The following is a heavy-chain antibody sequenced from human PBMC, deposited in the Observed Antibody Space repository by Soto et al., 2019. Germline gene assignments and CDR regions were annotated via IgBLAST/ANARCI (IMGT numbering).Heavy chain of an antibody. CDR1: GGSISSYY. J-gene: IGHJ6*02. Sequence: KTSETLSLTCTDSGGSISSYYWSWIRQPPGKGLEWIGYIYYSGSTNYNPSLKSRVTISVDTSKNQFSLKLSSVTAADTAVYYCARLPGGWKPHKYGMDVWGQGTTVTVSS. V-gene: IGHV4-59*01. CDR2: IYYSGST. CDR3: ARLPGGWKPHKYGMDV. D-gene: IGHD6-19*01.